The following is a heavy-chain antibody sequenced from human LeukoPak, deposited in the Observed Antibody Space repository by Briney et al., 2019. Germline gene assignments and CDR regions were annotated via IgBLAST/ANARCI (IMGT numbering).Heavy chain of an antibody. CDR3: ARESEYSSSSATPDY. CDR2: IKQDGSEK. J-gene: IGHJ4*02. D-gene: IGHD6-6*01. CDR1: GFTFSSYW. Sequence: GGSLRLSCAASGFTFSSYWMSWVRQAPGKGLEWVANIKQDGSEKYYVDSVKGRFTISRDNAKNSLYLQMNSLRAEDTAVYYCARESEYSSSSATPDYWGQGTLVTVSS. V-gene: IGHV3-7*01.